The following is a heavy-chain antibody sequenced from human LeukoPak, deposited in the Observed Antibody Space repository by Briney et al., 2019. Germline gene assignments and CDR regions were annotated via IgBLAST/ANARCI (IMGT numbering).Heavy chain of an antibody. CDR2: IYPSDSKT. CDR1: GYSFASYW. CDR3: ARGYHNYDYDAFDI. D-gene: IGHD1-1*01. J-gene: IGHJ3*02. Sequence: PGESLKISCKGSGYSFASYWIGWVRQMPGKGLEWVGIIYPSDSKTMYSPSFQGQVTISADKSISTAYLQWSSLKASDTAMYYCARGYHNYDYDAFDIWGQGIMVTVSS. V-gene: IGHV5-51*01.